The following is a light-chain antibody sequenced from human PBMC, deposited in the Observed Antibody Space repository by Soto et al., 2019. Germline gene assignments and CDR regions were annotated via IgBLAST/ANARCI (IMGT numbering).Light chain of an antibody. CDR3: CSYAGTPSF. CDR1: SSDVGGYNY. J-gene: IGLJ1*01. V-gene: IGLV2-11*01. Sequence: QSVLTQPRSVSESPGQSVTISCTGTSSDVGGYNYVSWYQQHPGKAPKLMIYDVSKRPSGVPDRFSGSKSGNTASLTISGLRAEDEADYYCCSYAGTPSFFGTGTQLTVL. CDR2: DVS.